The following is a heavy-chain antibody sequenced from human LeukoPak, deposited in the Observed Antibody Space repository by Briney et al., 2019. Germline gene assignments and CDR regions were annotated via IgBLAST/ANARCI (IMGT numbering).Heavy chain of an antibody. CDR1: GGSFSGYY. D-gene: IGHD4-17*01. CDR3: AGEKNGDLYYYMDV. CDR2: INHSGST. V-gene: IGHV4-34*01. J-gene: IGHJ6*03. Sequence: SETLSLTCAVYGGSFSGYYWSWIRQPPGKGLEWNGEINHSGSTNYNPSLKSRVTISVDTSKNQFSLKLSSVTAADTAVYYCAGEKNGDLYYYMDVWGKGTTVTISS.